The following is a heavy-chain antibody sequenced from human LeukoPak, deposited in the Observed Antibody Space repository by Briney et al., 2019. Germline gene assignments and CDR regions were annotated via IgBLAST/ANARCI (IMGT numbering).Heavy chain of an antibody. D-gene: IGHD3-16*02. V-gene: IGHV3-48*01. Sequence: GGSLRLSCAVSGFTCSDYSMNWVRQAPGKGLEWVSYISSSGFTINYADSVKGRFTISRDNSKNTLYLQMNSLRAEDTAVYYCARTHQYRFDPWGQGTLVTVSS. J-gene: IGHJ5*02. CDR3: ARTHQYRFDP. CDR1: GFTCSDYS. CDR2: ISSSGFTI.